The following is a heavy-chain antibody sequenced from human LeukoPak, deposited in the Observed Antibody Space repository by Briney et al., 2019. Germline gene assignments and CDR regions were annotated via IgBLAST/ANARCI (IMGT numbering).Heavy chain of an antibody. CDR1: GYTFTNYA. D-gene: IGHD4-17*01. Sequence: GASVKVSCKASGYTFTNYAISWVRQAPGPGHELVASISGYNGNTDYAQKVKDRVTVTADTSTAYLEMRGLTSDDTAVYYCARDHGDFVGVRGGFDSWGQGTLVTVSS. CDR2: ISGYNGNT. V-gene: IGHV1-18*01. J-gene: IGHJ4*02. CDR3: ARDHGDFVGVRGGFDS.